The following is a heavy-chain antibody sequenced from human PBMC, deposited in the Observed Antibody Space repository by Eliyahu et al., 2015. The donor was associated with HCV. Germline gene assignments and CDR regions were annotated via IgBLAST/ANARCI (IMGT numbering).Heavy chain of an antibody. CDR3: ARDGVNGMDV. J-gene: IGHJ6*02. V-gene: IGHV1-46*01. Sequence: QVQLVXSGAEVKKPGASXRVSCKAXGDXFTRDYVHWVRQAPGQGLEWMGFMNPSGGTATYAQKFEGRITMTRDMSTNTVYMELSSLRSEDTAVYYCARDGVNGMDVWGQGTAMTVSS. CDR2: MNPSGGTA. CDR1: GDXFTRDY. D-gene: IGHD2-8*01.